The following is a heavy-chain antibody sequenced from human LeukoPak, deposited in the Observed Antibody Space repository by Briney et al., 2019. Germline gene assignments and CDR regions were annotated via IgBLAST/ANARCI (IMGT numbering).Heavy chain of an antibody. CDR2: INPNSGGT. Sequence: GASVKVSCKASGYTFTGYYMHWVRQAPGQGLEWMGWINPNSGGTNCAQKFQGRVTMTRDTSINTAYMELSSLRFDDTAVYYCARDYCGGVCSGCDYWGQGTLVTVSS. J-gene: IGHJ4*02. CDR3: ARDYCGGVCSGCDY. CDR1: GYTFTGYY. D-gene: IGHD2-21*01. V-gene: IGHV1-2*02.